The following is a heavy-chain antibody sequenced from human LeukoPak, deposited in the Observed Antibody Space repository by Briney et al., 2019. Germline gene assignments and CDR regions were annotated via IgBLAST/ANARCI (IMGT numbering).Heavy chain of an antibody. J-gene: IGHJ4*02. CDR1: GFTFSSHW. V-gene: IGHV3-7*01. Sequence: GGSLRLSCAASGFTFSSHWMTWVRQAPGKGLEFVANLNQDGNVWNYVDSVRGRFTISRDNSKDTLYLQMNSLRAEDTAVYYCAREWELTNFDYWGQGTLVTVSS. CDR2: LNQDGNVW. CDR3: AREWELTNFDY. D-gene: IGHD1-26*01.